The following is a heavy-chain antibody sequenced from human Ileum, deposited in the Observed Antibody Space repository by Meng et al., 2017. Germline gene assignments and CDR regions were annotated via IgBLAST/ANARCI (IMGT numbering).Heavy chain of an antibody. J-gene: IGHJ4*02. CDR3: VRDGNHYDFDY. CDR2: VRNKGNSYST. CDR1: GISLNEHH. V-gene: IGHV3-72*01. D-gene: IGHD4-23*01. Sequence: GGSLRLSCAASGISLNEHHMDWVRQAPGKGLEWVARVRNKGNSYSTEYAASVRGRFTISRDDSQKSLYLQMDSLKTEDTAVYYCVRDGNHYDFDYWGQGTLVTVSS.